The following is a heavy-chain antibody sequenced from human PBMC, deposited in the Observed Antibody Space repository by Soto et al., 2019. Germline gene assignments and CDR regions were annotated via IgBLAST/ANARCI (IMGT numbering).Heavy chain of an antibody. D-gene: IGHD6-13*01. V-gene: IGHV4-4*02. CDR2: IAHDGHT. J-gene: IGHJ4*02. Sequence: SETLSLTCDVSGGSITTSVLWTWVRQFPGRGLEWFGEIAHDGHTNYNPSLSGRVTMSVDLSNSQFSLNVASVNAADTAVYFCARHDFGLDSSSSPTILYFFDYWGQGTLVTVSS. CDR3: ARHDFGLDSSSSPTILYFFDY. CDR1: GGSITTSVL.